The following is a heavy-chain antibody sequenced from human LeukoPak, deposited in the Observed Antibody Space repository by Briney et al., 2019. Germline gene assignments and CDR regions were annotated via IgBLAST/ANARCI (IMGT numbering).Heavy chain of an antibody. CDR2: INPNSGGT. CDR1: GYTFTGYC. J-gene: IGHJ6*02. CDR3: ARDRSYDFWSGFYGMDV. D-gene: IGHD3-3*01. Sequence: ASVKVSGKASGYTFTGYCMHWVRQAPGQGLEWMGRINPNSGGTNYAQKFQGRVTMTRDTSISTAYMELSRLRSDDTAVYYCARDRSYDFWSGFYGMDVWGQGTTVTVSS. V-gene: IGHV1-2*06.